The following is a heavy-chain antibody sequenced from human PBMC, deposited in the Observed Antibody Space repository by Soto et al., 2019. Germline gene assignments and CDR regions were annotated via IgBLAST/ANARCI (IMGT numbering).Heavy chain of an antibody. Sequence: GESLKISCKGSGYSFTSYWIGWVRQMPGKGLEWMGIIYPGDSDTRYSPSFQGQVTISADKSISTAYLQWSSLKASDTAIYYCARQGSGSYYLPGYYYYGMDVWGQGTTVTVSS. D-gene: IGHD3-10*01. CDR3: ARQGSGSYYLPGYYYYGMDV. J-gene: IGHJ6*02. V-gene: IGHV5-51*01. CDR2: IYPGDSDT. CDR1: GYSFTSYW.